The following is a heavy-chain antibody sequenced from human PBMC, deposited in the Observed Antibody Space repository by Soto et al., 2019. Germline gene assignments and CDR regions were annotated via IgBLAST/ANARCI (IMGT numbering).Heavy chain of an antibody. J-gene: IGHJ5*02. V-gene: IGHV4-31*09. CDR1: GGSISSGGYY. CDR3: APGGDNLVVPT. Sequence: PSETLSLTCTVSGGSISSGGYYWSWIRQHPGKGLEWIGYIYYSGSTYYNPSLKSRVTISVDTSRNHFSLKLSSVTAADTAVYYCAPGGDNLVVPTWGQGTLVTVSS. D-gene: IGHD2-2*01. CDR2: IYYSGST.